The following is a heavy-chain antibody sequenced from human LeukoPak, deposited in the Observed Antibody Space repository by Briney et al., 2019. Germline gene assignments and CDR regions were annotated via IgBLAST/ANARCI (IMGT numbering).Heavy chain of an antibody. D-gene: IGHD6-13*01. V-gene: IGHV3-33*03. J-gene: IGHJ4*02. CDR3: AKELAADY. CDR2: IWYDGSNN. Sequence: VGSLRLSCAASGFTFSSYGMHCVRQAPGKGVEGVVVIWYDGSNNYYADSVKGRFTISKDKSKHALYLQMNSLRAEDTAVYYCAKELAADYWGQGTLVTVSS. CDR1: GFTFSSYG.